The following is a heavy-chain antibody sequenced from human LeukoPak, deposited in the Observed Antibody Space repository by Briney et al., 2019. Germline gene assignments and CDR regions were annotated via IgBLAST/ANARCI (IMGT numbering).Heavy chain of an antibody. CDR3: AKGGGATVSNWFDP. CDR2: ISWNSGSI. J-gene: IGHJ5*02. Sequence: PGGSLRLSCAASGFTFDDYAMHWVRQAPGKGLEWVSGISWNSGSIGYADSVKGRFTISRDNAKNSLYLQMNSLRAEDTALYHCAKGGGATVSNWFDPWGQGTLVTVSS. V-gene: IGHV3-9*01. CDR1: GFTFDDYA. D-gene: IGHD1-26*01.